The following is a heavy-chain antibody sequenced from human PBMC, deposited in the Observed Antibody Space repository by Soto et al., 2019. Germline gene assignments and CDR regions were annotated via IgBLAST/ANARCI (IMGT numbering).Heavy chain of an antibody. J-gene: IGHJ6*02. CDR2: INHSGST. V-gene: IGHV4-34*01. CDR1: GESFSGYY. CDR3: ARGIASAGTGVYGHVMSF. D-gene: IGHD6-13*01. Sequence: SETLSLTCAVYGESFSGYYWSWIRQPPGKGLEWIGEINHSGSTNYNPSLKSRVTISVDTSKNQFSLKLSSVTAADTAVYYCARGIASAGTGVYGHVMSFWAQGTTV.